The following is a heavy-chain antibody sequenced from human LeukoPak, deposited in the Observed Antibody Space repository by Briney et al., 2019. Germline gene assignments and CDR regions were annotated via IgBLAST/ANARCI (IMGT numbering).Heavy chain of an antibody. J-gene: IGHJ5*02. CDR3: ARGESSGSNWFDP. D-gene: IGHD3-22*01. CDR1: GGSISSYY. V-gene: IGHV4-59*01. Sequence: SETLSLTCTVSGGSISSYYWSWIRQPPGKGLEWIGYIYYSGSTNYNPSLKSRVTLSVNTSKNQFSLKVSSVTAADTAVYYCARGESSGSNWFDPWGQGTLVTVSS. CDR2: IYYSGST.